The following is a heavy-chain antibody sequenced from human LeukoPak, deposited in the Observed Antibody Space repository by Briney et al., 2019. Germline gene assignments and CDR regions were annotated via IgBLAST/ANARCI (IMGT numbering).Heavy chain of an antibody. CDR3: ARRAYYDSSGYHPTSGYFDL. V-gene: IGHV4-4*08. D-gene: IGHD3-16*01. J-gene: IGHJ2*01. Sequence: SETLSLTCTVSGGSMFSYYWSWIRQPPGKGLEWIGYIYSSGITNYSPSLRSRGTISVATSRNQFSLRLRSVTAADTAIYYCARRAYYDSSGYHPTSGYFDLWGRGTLVTVSS. CDR1: GGSMFSYY. CDR2: IYSSGIT.